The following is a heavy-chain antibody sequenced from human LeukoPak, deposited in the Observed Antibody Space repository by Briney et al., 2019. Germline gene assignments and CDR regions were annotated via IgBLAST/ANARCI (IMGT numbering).Heavy chain of an antibody. CDR1: GYTFSSLG. J-gene: IGHJ4*02. CDR2: ISAFNGNS. D-gene: IGHD6-19*01. CDR3: ARSFIAEAATAYDY. V-gene: IGHV1-18*01. Sequence: SVTVSFKAYGYTFSSLGIGGVRQAAGQGPEGMGWISAFNGNSEYPQKLQDRVTVTIETSTNIAYMELRNLRPDDTAVYYCARSFIAEAATAYDYWGQGTLVIVSS.